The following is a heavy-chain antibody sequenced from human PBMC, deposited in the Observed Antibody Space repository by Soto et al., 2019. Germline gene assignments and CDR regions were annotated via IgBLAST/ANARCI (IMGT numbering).Heavy chain of an antibody. V-gene: IGHV3-21*01. Sequence: GGSLRLSCAASGFTFSSYSMNWVRQAPGKGLEWVSSISSSSSYIYYADSVKGRFTISRDNAKNSLYLQMNSLRAEDTAVYYCARGGPYDFWSGYPPPDPFDIWGQGTMVTVSS. D-gene: IGHD3-3*01. CDR2: ISSSSSYI. CDR3: ARGGPYDFWSGYPPPDPFDI. CDR1: GFTFSSYS. J-gene: IGHJ3*02.